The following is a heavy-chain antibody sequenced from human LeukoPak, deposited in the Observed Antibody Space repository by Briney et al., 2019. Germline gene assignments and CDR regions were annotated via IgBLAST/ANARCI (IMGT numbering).Heavy chain of an antibody. CDR3: ARSLYPDY. Sequence: GGSLRLSCAASGFTFDDYAMHWVRQAPGKGLEWVANIKQDGSEKYYVDSVKGRFTISRDNAKNSLYLQMNSLRAGDTAVYYCARSLYPDYWGQGTLVTVSS. CDR2: IKQDGSEK. V-gene: IGHV3-7*01. CDR1: GFTFDDYA. D-gene: IGHD5/OR15-5a*01. J-gene: IGHJ4*02.